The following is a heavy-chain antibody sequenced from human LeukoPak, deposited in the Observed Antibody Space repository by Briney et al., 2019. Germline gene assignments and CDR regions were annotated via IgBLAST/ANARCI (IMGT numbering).Heavy chain of an antibody. CDR1: GGSISSYY. CDR2: IYYSGST. V-gene: IGHV4-59*01. D-gene: IGHD1-26*01. CDR3: ARDPSGSYFNWFDP. Sequence: KPSETLSLTCTVSGGSISSYYWSWIRQPPGKGLEWIGYIYYSGSTNYNPSLKSRVTISVDTSKNQFTLKLSYVTAADTAVYYCARDPSGSYFNWFDPWGQGTLVTVSS. J-gene: IGHJ5*02.